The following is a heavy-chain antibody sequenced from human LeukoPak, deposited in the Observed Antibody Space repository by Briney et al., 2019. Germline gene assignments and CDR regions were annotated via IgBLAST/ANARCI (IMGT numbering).Heavy chain of an antibody. V-gene: IGHV3-23*01. CDR2: ISNTGGAT. CDR1: GFTFNNYA. D-gene: IGHD4/OR15-4a*01. Sequence: GGSLRLSCTASGFTFNNYAMSWVRQAPGKGLEWVSVISNTGGATYYADSVRGRFTISRDNSKNTLYLQMNSLRVGDTAVYFCARDPGAFPYFFDCWGQGTLVTVS. J-gene: IGHJ4*02. CDR3: ARDPGAFPYFFDC.